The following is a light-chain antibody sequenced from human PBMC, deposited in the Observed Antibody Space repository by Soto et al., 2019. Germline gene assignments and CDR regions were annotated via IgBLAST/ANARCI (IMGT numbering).Light chain of an antibody. CDR1: QSVTMSY. J-gene: IGKJ2*01. CDR3: QQYGSSRT. CDR2: GAS. V-gene: IGKV3-20*01. Sequence: EMVLTQSPDTLSLSPRETATLSCRASQSVTMSYLAWYQQRPGQAPRLLIYGASSRAAGIPDRFSGSGSGTDFTLTISRLEPEDFEVYYCQQYGSSRTFGQGTKLEIK.